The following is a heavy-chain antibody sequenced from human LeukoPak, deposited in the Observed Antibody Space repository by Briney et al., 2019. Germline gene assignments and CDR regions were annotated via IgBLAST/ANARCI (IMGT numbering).Heavy chain of an antibody. D-gene: IGHD3-10*01. Sequence: GGSLRLSCAASGFTFSNYFMHWVRQAPGKGLEWVADIANDGSHTFYVESVKGRFTIFRDNSKNTLYLQMNSLRVEDTAVYFCARERQDTIIHSGAFDIWGQGTMVTVSS. CDR3: ARERQDTIIHSGAFDI. CDR2: IANDGSHT. CDR1: GFTFSNYF. J-gene: IGHJ3*02. V-gene: IGHV3-30-3*01.